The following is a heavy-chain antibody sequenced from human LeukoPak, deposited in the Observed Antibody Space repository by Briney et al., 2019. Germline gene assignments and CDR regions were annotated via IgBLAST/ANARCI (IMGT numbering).Heavy chain of an antibody. V-gene: IGHV3-23*01. D-gene: IGHD3-22*01. Sequence: GGSLRLSCAASGFTFSSYTMSWVRQAPGMGLEWVSAISGSGINTYYADSVKGRFTISRDNSKNTLFLQMNSLRAEDTAIYYCAKDYYDSSGYYLDYWGQGTLVTVSS. CDR1: GFTFSSYT. J-gene: IGHJ4*02. CDR2: ISGSGINT. CDR3: AKDYYDSSGYYLDY.